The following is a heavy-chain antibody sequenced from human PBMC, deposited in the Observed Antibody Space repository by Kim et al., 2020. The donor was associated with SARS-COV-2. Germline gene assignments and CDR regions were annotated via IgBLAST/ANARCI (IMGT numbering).Heavy chain of an antibody. CDR2: IYPGDSDT. D-gene: IGHD6-19*01. V-gene: IGHV5-51*01. J-gene: IGHJ6*02. Sequence: GESLKISCKGSGYSFTSYWIGWVRQMPGKGLEWMGIIYPGDSDTRYSPSFQGQVTISADKSISTAYLQWSSLKASDTAMYYCARQGSGWYSHLAYYGMDVWGQGTTVTVSS. CDR3: ARQGSGWYSHLAYYGMDV. CDR1: GYSFTSYW.